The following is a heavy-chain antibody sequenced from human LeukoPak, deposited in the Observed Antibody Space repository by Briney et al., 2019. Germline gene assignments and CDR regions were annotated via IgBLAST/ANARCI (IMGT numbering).Heavy chain of an antibody. Sequence: GESLKISCKGSGYSFTNYWIGWVRQMPGKGLEWIGLIYPGDSGTRYSPSFQGQVTFSVDKSISTAYLQWSSLKASDTAMYYCARNGAAGTPNRFFNWFDPWGQGTQVTVSS. J-gene: IGHJ5*02. CDR1: GYSFTNYW. CDR3: ARNGAAGTPNRFFNWFDP. CDR2: IYPGDSGT. D-gene: IGHD6-13*01. V-gene: IGHV5-51*01.